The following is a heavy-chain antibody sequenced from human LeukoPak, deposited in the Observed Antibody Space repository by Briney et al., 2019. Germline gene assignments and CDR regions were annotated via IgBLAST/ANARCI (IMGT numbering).Heavy chain of an antibody. V-gene: IGHV3-15*01. CDR3: TTYLYDFWSGYQYFDY. J-gene: IGHJ4*02. CDR1: GFTFSNAW. Sequence: KSGGSLRLSCAASGFTFSNAWMSWVRQAPGKGLEWVGRIKSKTDGGTTDYAAPVKGRFTISRDDSKNTLYLQINSLKTEDTAVYYCTTYLYDFWSGYQYFDYWGQGTLVTVSS. D-gene: IGHD3-3*01. CDR2: IKSKTDGGTT.